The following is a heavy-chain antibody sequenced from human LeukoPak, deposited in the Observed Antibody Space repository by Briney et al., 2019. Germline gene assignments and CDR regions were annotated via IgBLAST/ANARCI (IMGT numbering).Heavy chain of an antibody. Sequence: ASVKVSCKASGYTFTGYYMHWVRQAPGQGLEWMGWINPNNGGTNYAQKFQGRVTMTRDTSISTAYMELSRLRSDDTAVYYCASYSSTWYAEYFQHWGQGTLVTVSS. CDR2: INPNNGGT. CDR3: ASYSSTWYAEYFQH. V-gene: IGHV1-2*02. D-gene: IGHD6-13*01. CDR1: GYTFTGYY. J-gene: IGHJ1*01.